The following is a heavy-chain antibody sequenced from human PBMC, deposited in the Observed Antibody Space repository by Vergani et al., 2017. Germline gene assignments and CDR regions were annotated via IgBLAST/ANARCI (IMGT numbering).Heavy chain of an antibody. CDR1: GYTFSTYG. CDR2: ISAYNGNT. Sequence: VQLVESGAEVKKPGASVKVSCKASGYTFSTYGISWVRQAPGQGLEWLGWISAYNGNTNYPEKFQGRLTMTTDTSTRTAYMELRSLRSDDTAVYYCARSSGYYSYYFDFWGQGTLVTVSS. J-gene: IGHJ4*02. CDR3: ARSSGYYSYYFDF. D-gene: IGHD3-22*01. V-gene: IGHV1-18*01.